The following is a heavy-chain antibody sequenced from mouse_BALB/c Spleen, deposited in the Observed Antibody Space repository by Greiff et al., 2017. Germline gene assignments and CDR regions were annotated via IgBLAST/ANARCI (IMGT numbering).Heavy chain of an antibody. J-gene: IGHJ2*01. CDR2: IDTSDSYT. CDR1: GYTFTDYW. CDR3: ARSHYGSSYDYFDY. Sequence: VQLQQPGAELVMPGASVKMSCKASGYTFTDYWMHWVKQRPGQGLEWIGAIDTSDSYTSYNQKFKGKATLTVDESSSTAYMQLSSLTSEDSAVYYCARSHYGSSYDYFDYWGQGTTLTVSS. V-gene: IGHV1-69*01. D-gene: IGHD1-1*01.